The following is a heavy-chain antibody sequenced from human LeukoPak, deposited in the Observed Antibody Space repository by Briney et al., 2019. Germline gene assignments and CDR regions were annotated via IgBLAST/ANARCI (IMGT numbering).Heavy chain of an antibody. Sequence: ASVKVSCKSSGYTFTGCYMHWVRQAPGQGLEWMGWINPNSGGTNYAQKFQGRVTMTRDTSISTAYMELSRLRSDDTAVYYCARDHGDYSGGFDPWGQGTLVTVSS. CDR3: ARDHGDYSGGFDP. J-gene: IGHJ5*02. D-gene: IGHD4-17*01. CDR1: GYTFTGCY. CDR2: INPNSGGT. V-gene: IGHV1-2*02.